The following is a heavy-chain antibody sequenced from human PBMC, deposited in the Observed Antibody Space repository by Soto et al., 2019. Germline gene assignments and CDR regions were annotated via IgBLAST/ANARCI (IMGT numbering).Heavy chain of an antibody. CDR3: AHHPYYGLGSYSFDY. J-gene: IGHJ4*02. V-gene: IGHV2-5*02. CDR2: IYWDDDK. D-gene: IGHD3-10*01. Sequence: QITLKESGPPLVRPTQTLTLTCTFSGFSLTTSRVGVDWIRKPPGKALEWLAVIYWDDDKRYSSSLKSRLTITKDTSKNQVVLTMTNMDPVDTATYYCAHHPYYGLGSYSFDYWGQGTLVTVSS. CDR1: GFSLTTSRVG.